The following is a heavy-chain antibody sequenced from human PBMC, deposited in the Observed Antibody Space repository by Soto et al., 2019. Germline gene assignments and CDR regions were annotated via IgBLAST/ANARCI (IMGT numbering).Heavy chain of an antibody. V-gene: IGHV2-5*02. D-gene: IGHD2-2*01. Sequence: QITLKESGPPLVEPTQTLTLTCSFSGFSLTNSGVGVGWFRQAPGKALECLGIIYWDNDRRYNPSLKTRLTISKRTSKNQVVISMTYMDLVHTTTYYCVHRVSCSSWDVGCLRSWGQGAPVTVS. CDR3: VHRVSCSSWDVGCLRS. J-gene: IGHJ5*02. CDR1: GFSLTNSGVG. CDR2: IYWDNDR.